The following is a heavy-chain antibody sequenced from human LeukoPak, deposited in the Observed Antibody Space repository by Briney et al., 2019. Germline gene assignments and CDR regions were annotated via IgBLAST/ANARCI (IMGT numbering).Heavy chain of an antibody. CDR3: ARSRYDSSGYYGIIGN. V-gene: IGHV3-11*04. D-gene: IGHD3-22*01. CDR2: ISNSGNTI. Sequence: GGSLRLSCAASGFTFSDYYMSWIRQAPGKGLEWVSYISNSGNTIYYADSVKGRFTISRDNAKKSLYLQMNSLRAEDTAVYYCARSRYDSSGYYGIIGNWGQGTLVTVSS. J-gene: IGHJ4*02. CDR1: GFTFSDYY.